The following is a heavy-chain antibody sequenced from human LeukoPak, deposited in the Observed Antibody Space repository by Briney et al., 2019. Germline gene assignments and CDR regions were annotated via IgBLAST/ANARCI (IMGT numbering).Heavy chain of an antibody. CDR3: ARSSGWYEWDYFDY. J-gene: IGHJ4*02. D-gene: IGHD6-19*01. V-gene: IGHV4-34*01. CDR2: INHSGST. Sequence: SETLSLTCAVYGGSFSGYYWSWIRQPPGKGLEWIGEINHSGSTNYNPSLKSRVTISVDTSKSQFSLKLSSVTAADTAVYYCARSSGWYEWDYFDYWGQGTLVTVSS. CDR1: GGSFSGYY.